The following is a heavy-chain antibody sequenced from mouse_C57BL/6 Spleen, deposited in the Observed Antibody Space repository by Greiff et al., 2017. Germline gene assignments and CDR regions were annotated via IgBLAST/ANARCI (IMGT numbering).Heavy chain of an antibody. J-gene: IGHJ1*03. CDR1: GFNIKNTY. V-gene: IGHV14-3*01. CDR2: IDPANGNT. Sequence: EVKLMESVAELVRPGASVKLSCTASGFNIKNTYMHWVKQRPEQGLEWIGRIDPANGNTKYAPKFQGQATITADTSSNTAYLQLSSLTSEDTAIYYCASTTVVGGHWYFDVWGTGTTVTVSS. D-gene: IGHD1-1*01. CDR3: ASTTVVGGHWYFDV.